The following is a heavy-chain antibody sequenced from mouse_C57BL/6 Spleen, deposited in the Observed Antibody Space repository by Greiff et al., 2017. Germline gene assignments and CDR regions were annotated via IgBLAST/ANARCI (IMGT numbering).Heavy chain of an antibody. J-gene: IGHJ2*01. V-gene: IGHV3-6*01. Sequence: EVQLVESGPGLVKPSQSLSLTCSVTGYSITSGYYWNWIRQFPGNKLEWMGYISYDGSNNYNPSLKNRISITRDTSKNQFFLKLNSVTTEDTATYYCASLPLGYYFDYWGQGTTLTVSS. D-gene: IGHD6-1*01. CDR1: GYSITSGYY. CDR3: ASLPLGYYFDY. CDR2: ISYDGSN.